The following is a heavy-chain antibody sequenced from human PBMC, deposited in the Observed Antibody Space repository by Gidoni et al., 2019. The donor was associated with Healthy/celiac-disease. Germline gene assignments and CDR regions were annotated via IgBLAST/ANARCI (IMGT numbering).Heavy chain of an antibody. CDR3: ARVGTVTTDLYMDV. Sequence: EVQLVQSGAEVKKPGESRRISCKGSGYSFTSDWISWVRQMPGKGLEWMGGGDPSDSYTNHSPSFQGHVTISADKSISTAYLQWSSLKASDTAMYYCARVGTVTTDLYMDVWGKGTTVTVSS. D-gene: IGHD4-17*01. CDR1: GYSFTSDW. V-gene: IGHV5-10-1*03. CDR2: GDPSDSYT. J-gene: IGHJ6*03.